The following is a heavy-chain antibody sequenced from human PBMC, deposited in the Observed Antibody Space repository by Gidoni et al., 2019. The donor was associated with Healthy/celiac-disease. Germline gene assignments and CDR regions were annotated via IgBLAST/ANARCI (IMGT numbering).Heavy chain of an antibody. D-gene: IGHD3-10*01. CDR1: GFTFSSYG. CDR3: AKGITTNPPVAFDI. Sequence: QVQLVESGGGVVQPGRSLRLSCAASGFTFSSYGMHWVRQAPGKGLEWVAVISYDGSNKYYADSVKGRFTISRDNSKNTLYLQMNSLRAEDTAVYYCAKGITTNPPVAFDIWGQGTMVTVSS. J-gene: IGHJ3*02. CDR2: ISYDGSNK. V-gene: IGHV3-30*18.